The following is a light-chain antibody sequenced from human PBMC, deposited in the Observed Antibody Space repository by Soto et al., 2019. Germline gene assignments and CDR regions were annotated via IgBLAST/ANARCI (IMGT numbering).Light chain of an antibody. V-gene: IGKV1-5*01. CDR2: DAS. CDR3: QQYGSSQWT. CDR1: QSISYW. Sequence: DIQMTQSPSTLSASVGDRVTVTCRASQSISYWLAWYQQAPGKAPKLLIYDASYLESGVPSRFSGSGSGTEFTLTISRLEPEDFAVYYCQQYGSSQWTFGQGTKVDIK. J-gene: IGKJ1*01.